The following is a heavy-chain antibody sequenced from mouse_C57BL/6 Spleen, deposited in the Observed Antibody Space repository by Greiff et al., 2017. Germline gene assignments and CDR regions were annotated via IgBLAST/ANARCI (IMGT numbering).Heavy chain of an antibody. D-gene: IGHD2-3*01. J-gene: IGHJ2*01. CDR3: ARKIDGYPFDY. CDR1: GYTFTSYT. CDR2: INPSSGYT. V-gene: IGHV1-4*01. Sequence: QVHVKQSGAELARPGASVKMSCKASGYTFTSYTMHWVKQRPGQGLEWIGYINPSSGYTKYNQKFKDKATLTADKSSSTAYMQLSSLTSEDSAVYYCARKIDGYPFDYWGQGTTLTVSS.